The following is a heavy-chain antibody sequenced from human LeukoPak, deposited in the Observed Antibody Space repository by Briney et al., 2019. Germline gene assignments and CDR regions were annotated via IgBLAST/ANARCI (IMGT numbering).Heavy chain of an antibody. J-gene: IGHJ4*02. CDR1: GFTFTDYY. CDR2: IGPHSSAT. V-gene: IGHV1-2*02. D-gene: IGHD2/OR15-2a*01. CDR3: AREGNGLLSKDFDY. Sequence: ASVKVSCKSSGFTFTDYYIHWVRQAPGQGLEWMGYIGPHSSATSSPQEFQGRVTMTRDTSMGTAYMELTRLTSDDTAVYYCAREGNGLLSKDFDYWGQGTLVTVSS.